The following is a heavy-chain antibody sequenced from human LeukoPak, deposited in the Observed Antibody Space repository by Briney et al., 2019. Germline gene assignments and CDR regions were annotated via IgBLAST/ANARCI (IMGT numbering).Heavy chain of an antibody. CDR1: VLTVSISY. D-gene: IGHD6-13*01. V-gene: IGHV3-53*01. CDR2: IYNDGRT. J-gene: IGHJ4*02. CDR3: ARGIGRSWSLDN. Sequence: PGGSLRLSCAASVLTVSISYMSWVRQAPGKGLGRVSVIYNDGRTYSEDSVKSRFTISRDNSKNTLQFQMNSLRVEDTAVYYCARGIGRSWSLDNWGQGTLVTVSS.